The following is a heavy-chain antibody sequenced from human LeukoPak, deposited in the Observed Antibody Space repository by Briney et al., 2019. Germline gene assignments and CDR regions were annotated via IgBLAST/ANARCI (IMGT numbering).Heavy chain of an antibody. CDR3: AKGLSWFDS. J-gene: IGHJ5*01. V-gene: IGHV3-23*01. CDR1: EFTFKTYA. Sequence: PGGSLRLSSAASEFTFKTYAMSWVRQAPGKGLEWVSSITNSGGSTYYADSVEGRFIISRDNSKNRLYLQMNSLRVEDTALYYCAKGLSWFDSWGQGTLVTVSS. CDR2: ITNSGGST.